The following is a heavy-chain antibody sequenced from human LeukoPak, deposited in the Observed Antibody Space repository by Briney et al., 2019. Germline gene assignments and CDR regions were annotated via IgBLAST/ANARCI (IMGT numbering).Heavy chain of an antibody. CDR3: AGGSGWLVHS. CDR1: GFTFSSYA. D-gene: IGHD6-19*01. J-gene: IGHJ4*02. Sequence: GGSLRLSCAASGFTFSSYAMSWVRQAPGKGLEWVANINQDGSVKNYVDSVKGRFTISRDSAKNSLYLQMNSLRGDDTALYYCAGGSGWLVHSWGQGTLVTVSS. CDR2: INQDGSVK. V-gene: IGHV3-7*01.